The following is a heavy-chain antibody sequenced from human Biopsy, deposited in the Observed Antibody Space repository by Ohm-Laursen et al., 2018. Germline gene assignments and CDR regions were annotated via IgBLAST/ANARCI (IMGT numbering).Heavy chain of an antibody. D-gene: IGHD1-26*01. CDR3: ARDPIVGSKADGMDV. V-gene: IGHV3-33*01. J-gene: IGHJ6*02. Sequence: RSLRLSCAASGFTFSNYGMHWVRQAPGKGLEWLAVIWYDGSNKYYGDSVQGRFTISRDNSKNTVYLQMNSLRAEDTAIYYCARDPIVGSKADGMDVWGQGTTVTVSS. CDR2: IWYDGSNK. CDR1: GFTFSNYG.